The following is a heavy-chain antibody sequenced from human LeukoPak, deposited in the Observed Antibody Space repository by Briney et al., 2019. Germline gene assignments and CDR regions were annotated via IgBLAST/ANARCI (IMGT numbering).Heavy chain of an antibody. V-gene: IGHV4-61*02. J-gene: IGHJ3*02. Sequence: SQTLSLTCTVSGASISSGTYYWSWIRQPAGKGLEWIGRMYTSGSTDYNPSLKSRVTISVDTSKNQFSLKLSSVTAADTAVYYCVRDRTPESRDSFDIWGQGTMVAVSS. CDR3: VRDRTPESRDSFDI. D-gene: IGHD1-14*01. CDR2: MYTSGST. CDR1: GASISSGTYY.